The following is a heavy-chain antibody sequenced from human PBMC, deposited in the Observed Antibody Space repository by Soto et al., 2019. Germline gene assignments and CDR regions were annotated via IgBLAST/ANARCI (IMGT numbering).Heavy chain of an antibody. J-gene: IGHJ4*02. CDR2: IYYSGRT. Sequence: QVQLQESGPGLVKPSETLSLTCTVSGGSISDYQWNWIRQSPGKGLEWIGSIYYSGRTNYNPSLNSRLTVSLYTSTKQFYLSLRSVTAADTAVYYCARMRGLGEISPYFDYWGQGTLVTVSS. CDR3: ARMRGLGEISPYFDY. CDR1: GGSISDYQ. V-gene: IGHV4-59*01. D-gene: IGHD3-16*02.